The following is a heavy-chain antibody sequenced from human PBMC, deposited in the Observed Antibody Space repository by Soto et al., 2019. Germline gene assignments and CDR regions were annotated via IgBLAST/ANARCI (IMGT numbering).Heavy chain of an antibody. Sequence: PGESLKISCKGSGYSFTSYWIGWVRQMPGKGLEWMGIIYPGDSDTRYSPSFQGQVTISADKSISTAYLQWSSLKASDTAMYYCARQGAYYDILTATNNYCYGMDVWGQGTTVTVSS. V-gene: IGHV5-51*01. CDR1: GYSFTSYW. CDR2: IYPGDSDT. D-gene: IGHD3-9*01. J-gene: IGHJ6*02. CDR3: ARQGAYYDILTATNNYCYGMDV.